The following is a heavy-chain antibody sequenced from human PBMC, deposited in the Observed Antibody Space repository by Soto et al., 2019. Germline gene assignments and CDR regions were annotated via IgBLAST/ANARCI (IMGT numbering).Heavy chain of an antibody. CDR3: ARGRTTVTTLFDC. V-gene: IGHV4-34*01. J-gene: IGHJ4*02. Sequence: SETLSLTCAVYGGSFSGYYWSWIRQPPGKGLEWIGEINHSGSTNYNPSLKSRVTISVDTSKNQFSLKLSSVTAADTAVYYCARGRTTVTTLFDCWGQGTLVTVSS. CDR1: GGSFSGYY. D-gene: IGHD4-17*01. CDR2: INHSGST.